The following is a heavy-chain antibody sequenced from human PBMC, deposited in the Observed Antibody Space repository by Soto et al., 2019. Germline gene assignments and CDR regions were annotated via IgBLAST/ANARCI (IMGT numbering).Heavy chain of an antibody. CDR1: AVTSSTYT. J-gene: IGHJ6*01. V-gene: IGHV3-64D*06. Sequence: ERSCRDPCSGSAVTSSTYTNLVVRQPPGKRQEYVSSISTNGRSTHYADSVKGRFTISRDNSKNTQYLQMSSLRVDDTAVYFCVRGDYY. CDR3: VRGDYY. CDR2: ISTNGRST.